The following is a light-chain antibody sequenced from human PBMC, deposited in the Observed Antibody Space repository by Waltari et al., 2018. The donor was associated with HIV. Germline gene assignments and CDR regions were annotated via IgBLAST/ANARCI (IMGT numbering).Light chain of an antibody. J-gene: IGLJ2*01. V-gene: IGLV1-44*01. CDR3: ASWDDSLNGPV. CDR1: KSNIGGNT. CDR2: NDN. Sequence: QSVVTQPPSTSGTPGQRVTISCSGSKSNIGGNTVNWYRQFPGTGPKLLIGNDNQRPSGVPDRSSPSKSGTSASVAIRGLQSEDEADYDCASWDDSLNGPVFGGGTKLTVL.